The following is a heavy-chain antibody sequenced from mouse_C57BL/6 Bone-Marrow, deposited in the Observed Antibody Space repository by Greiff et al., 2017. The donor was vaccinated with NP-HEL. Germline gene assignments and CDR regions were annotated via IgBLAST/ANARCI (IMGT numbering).Heavy chain of an antibody. Sequence: EVQLVESGGGLVQPGGSLKLSCAASGFTFSDYGMAWVRQAPRKGPEWVAFISNLAYSIYYADTVTGRFTISRENAKNTLYLEMSSLRSEDTAMYYCASLYYYGSSFWFAYWGQGTLVTVSA. CDR2: ISNLAYSI. V-gene: IGHV5-15*01. CDR3: ASLYYYGSSFWFAY. CDR1: GFTFSDYG. D-gene: IGHD1-1*01. J-gene: IGHJ3*01.